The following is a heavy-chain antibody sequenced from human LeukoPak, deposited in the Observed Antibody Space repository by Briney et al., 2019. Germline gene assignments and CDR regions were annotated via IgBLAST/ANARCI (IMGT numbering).Heavy chain of an antibody. CDR3: ARGDYYDSSGYYRHFDY. CDR1: GGTFSSYA. J-gene: IGHJ4*02. V-gene: IGHV1-69*05. D-gene: IGHD3-22*01. Sequence: GASVKVSCKASGGTFSSYAISWVRQAPGQGLEWMGRIIPIFGTANYAQKFQGRVTITTDESTSTAYMELSSLRSEDMAVYYCARGDYYDSSGYYRHFDYWGQGTLVTVSS. CDR2: IIPIFGTA.